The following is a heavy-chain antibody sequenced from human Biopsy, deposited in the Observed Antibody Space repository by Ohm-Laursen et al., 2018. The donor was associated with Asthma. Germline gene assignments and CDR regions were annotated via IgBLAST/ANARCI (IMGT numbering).Heavy chain of an antibody. D-gene: IGHD3-9*01. CDR2: INAGNGNT. Sequence: ASVKVSCKASGYTFINYAIHWVRQAPGQRLEWMGWINAGNGNTKYSQKFQGRVTISGDTSASTAYMDLSSLRSEDTAAYYCARTYYDFLTGQVNDAFAMWGQGTMVTVSS. V-gene: IGHV1-3*01. CDR3: ARTYYDFLTGQVNDAFAM. J-gene: IGHJ3*02. CDR1: GYTFINYA.